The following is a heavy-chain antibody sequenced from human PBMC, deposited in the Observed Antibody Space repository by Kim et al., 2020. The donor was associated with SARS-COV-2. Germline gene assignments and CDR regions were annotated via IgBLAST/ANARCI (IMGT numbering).Heavy chain of an antibody. CDR2: ISGSGGST. V-gene: IGHV3-23*01. J-gene: IGHJ4*02. CDR1: GFTFSSYA. Sequence: GGSLILSCAASGFTFSSYAMSWVRQAPGKGLEWVSTISGSGGSTYYADSVKGRFTISRDNSKNTLYLQMNSLRAEDTAVYYCAKDGMALGDFGDTGWGQGTLVTVSS. D-gene: IGHD3-10*01. CDR3: AKDGMALGDFGDTG.